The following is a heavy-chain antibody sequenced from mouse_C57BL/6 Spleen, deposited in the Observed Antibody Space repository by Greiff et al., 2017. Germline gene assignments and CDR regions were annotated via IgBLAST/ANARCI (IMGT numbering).Heavy chain of an antibody. Sequence: QVQLQQSDAELVKPGASVKISCKVSGYTFTDHTIHWMKQRPEQGLEWIGYIYPRDGSTKYNEQFKGKATLTAEKSSSTAYMQLSSLTSEDSAVYFCARGDYYGSSLAWFAYWGQGTLVTVSA. CDR3: ARGDYYGSSLAWFAY. V-gene: IGHV1-78*01. D-gene: IGHD1-1*01. J-gene: IGHJ3*01. CDR1: GYTFTDHT. CDR2: IYPRDGST.